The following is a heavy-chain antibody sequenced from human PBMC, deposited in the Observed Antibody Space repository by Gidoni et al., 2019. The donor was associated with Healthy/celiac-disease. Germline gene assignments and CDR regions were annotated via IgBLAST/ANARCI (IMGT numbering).Heavy chain of an antibody. CDR2: IWYDGSNK. J-gene: IGHJ5*02. Sequence: QVQLVESGGGVVQPGRSLRLSCAASGFTFSSYGMHWVRQAPGKGLEWVAVIWYDGSNKYYADSVKGRFTISRDNSKNTLYLQMNSLRAEDTAVYYCARDQEVNWFDPWGQGTLVTVSS. CDR1: GFTFSSYG. V-gene: IGHV3-33*01. CDR3: ARDQEVNWFDP.